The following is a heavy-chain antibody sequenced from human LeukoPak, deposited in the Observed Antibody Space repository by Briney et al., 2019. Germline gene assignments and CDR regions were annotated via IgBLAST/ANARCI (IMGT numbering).Heavy chain of an antibody. CDR2: INQSGTT. D-gene: IGHD3-10*02. CDR3: AELGITMIGGV. CDR1: GAAFSNDY. V-gene: IGHV4-34*01. Sequence: SETLSLTCTVYGAAFSNDYWNWIRQPPGKGLEWIGEINQSGTTNYNPSLRSRLSISVDMFENQISVGLSSVTAADTAVYYCAELGITMIGGVWGKGTTVTISS. J-gene: IGHJ6*04.